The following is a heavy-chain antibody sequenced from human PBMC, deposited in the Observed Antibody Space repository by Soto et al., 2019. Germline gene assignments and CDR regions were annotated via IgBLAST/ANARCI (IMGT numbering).Heavy chain of an antibody. V-gene: IGHV3-53*01. D-gene: IGHD3-3*01. Sequence: LRLSCAASGFPVSSNSMSWVRPAPGQGLEWVSVTYTGGRTYYTDSVKGRFTISRDNSKNTLYLQMSSLSSEDTAVYYCATPPPSXIFGLVINHYYYYGRDVWGQGTTVTVSS. CDR2: TYTGGRT. CDR1: GFPVSSNS. CDR3: ATPPPSXIFGLVINHYYYYGRDV. J-gene: IGHJ6*02.